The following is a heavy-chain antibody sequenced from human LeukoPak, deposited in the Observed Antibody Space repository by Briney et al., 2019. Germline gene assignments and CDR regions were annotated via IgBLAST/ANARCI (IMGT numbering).Heavy chain of an antibody. Sequence: GGSLRLSCAASGFTFSSYGMHWVRQAPAKGLEWVAVISYDGSNKYYADSVKGRFTISRDNSKNTLYLQMNSLRAEDTAVYCCAMGRDYWGQGTLVTVSS. CDR1: GFTFSSYG. CDR3: AMGRDY. J-gene: IGHJ4*02. V-gene: IGHV3-30*03. CDR2: ISYDGSNK.